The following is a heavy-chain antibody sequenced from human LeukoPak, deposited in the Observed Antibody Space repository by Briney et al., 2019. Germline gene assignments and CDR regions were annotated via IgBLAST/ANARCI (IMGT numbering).Heavy chain of an antibody. CDR1: GFTFSSYA. CDR2: ISGSGGST. V-gene: IGHV3-23*01. CDR3: AKEVLRFLEWQDPDYFDY. D-gene: IGHD3-3*01. Sequence: SGGSLRLSCAASGFTFSSYAMSWVRQAPGKGLEWVSSISGSGGSTYYADSVKGRFTISRDNSKNTLYLQMNSLRAEDTAVYYCAKEVLRFLEWQDPDYFDYWGQGTLVTVSS. J-gene: IGHJ4*02.